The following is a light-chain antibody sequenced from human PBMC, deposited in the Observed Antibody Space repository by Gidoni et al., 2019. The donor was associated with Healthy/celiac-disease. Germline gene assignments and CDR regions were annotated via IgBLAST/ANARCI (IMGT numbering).Light chain of an antibody. Sequence: DLQMPPSPSTLSASVGDRVTITCRASQSISSWLAWYQQKPGKAPKLLIYKASSLESGVPSRFSGSGSGTEFTLTISSLQPDDFATYYCQQYNSYSLTFGQGTKVEIK. CDR1: QSISSW. CDR2: KAS. V-gene: IGKV1-5*03. CDR3: QQYNSYSLT. J-gene: IGKJ1*01.